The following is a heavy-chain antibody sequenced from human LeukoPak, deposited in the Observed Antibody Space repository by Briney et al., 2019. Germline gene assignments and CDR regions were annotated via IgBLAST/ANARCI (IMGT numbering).Heavy chain of an antibody. J-gene: IGHJ4*02. Sequence: SETLSLTCTVSGGSISSNNYYWGWIRQPPGKGLEWIGNIYTTGSTYYSPSLKSRVIISLDTSENQFSLTLSSLTAADTAVYYCAKGNPYYDYWGQGTLVTVSS. CDR1: GGSISSNNYY. D-gene: IGHD3-22*01. CDR3: AKGNPYYDY. CDR2: IYTTGST. V-gene: IGHV4-39*07.